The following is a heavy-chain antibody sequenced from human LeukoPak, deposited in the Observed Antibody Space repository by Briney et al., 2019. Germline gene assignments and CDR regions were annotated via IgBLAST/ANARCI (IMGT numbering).Heavy chain of an antibody. Sequence: GGSLRLSCAASAFTFSSYAMHWVRPAPGKGLEWVTDISYDGSNKNYADSVKGRFTISRDNSKNTLYLQMNSLRAEDTAVYYCARSKDSVVGVAAFDYWGQGTLVTVSS. V-gene: IGHV3-30*04. CDR2: ISYDGSNK. CDR3: ARSKDSVVGVAAFDY. J-gene: IGHJ4*02. CDR1: AFTFSSYA. D-gene: IGHD2-15*01.